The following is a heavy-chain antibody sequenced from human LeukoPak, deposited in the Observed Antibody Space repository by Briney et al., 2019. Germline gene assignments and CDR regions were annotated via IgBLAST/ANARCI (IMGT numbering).Heavy chain of an antibody. CDR1: GFTFSSYS. CDR3: ARLIAVAGYFDY. CDR2: ISSSSSYI. Sequence: GGSLRLSCAASGFTFSSYSMNWVRQAPGKGLEWVSSISSSSSYIYYADSVKGRFTISRDNSKNTLYLQMNSLRAEDTAVYYCARLIAVAGYFDYWGQGTLVTVSS. D-gene: IGHD6-19*01. V-gene: IGHV3-21*01. J-gene: IGHJ4*02.